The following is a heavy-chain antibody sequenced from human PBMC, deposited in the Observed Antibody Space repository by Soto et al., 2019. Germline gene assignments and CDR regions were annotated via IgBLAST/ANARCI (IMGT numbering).Heavy chain of an antibody. V-gene: IGHV4-30-4*01. CDR1: GGSMSSGEYY. CDR3: GTYSSSWPSDNYYYYGMDV. D-gene: IGHD6-13*01. J-gene: IGHJ6*02. CDR2: IYYTGST. Sequence: SEALSLTCTVSGGSMSSGEYYWSWIRQPPGKCLEWIGYIYYTGSTYYNPSLKSRVIISVDTSKNQFSLKLSSVSAADTAVYYCGTYSSSWPSDNYYYYGMDVLGQGTTVTVS.